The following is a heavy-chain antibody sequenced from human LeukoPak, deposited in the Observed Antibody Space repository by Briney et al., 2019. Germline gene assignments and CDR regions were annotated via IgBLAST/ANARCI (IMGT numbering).Heavy chain of an antibody. CDR2: IYHSGST. Sequence: SETLSLTCTVSGYSISSNYYWGWIRQPPGKGLEWIGSIYHSGSTYYNPSLKSRVTISVDTSKNQFSLKLSSVTAADTAVYYCARGRHSVSTFDPWGQGTLVTVSS. D-gene: IGHD1-1*01. CDR1: GYSISSNYY. J-gene: IGHJ5*02. CDR3: ARGRHSVSTFDP. V-gene: IGHV4-38-2*02.